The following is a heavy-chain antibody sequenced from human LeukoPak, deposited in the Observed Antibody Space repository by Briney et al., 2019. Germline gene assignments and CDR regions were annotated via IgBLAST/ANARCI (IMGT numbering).Heavy chain of an antibody. CDR2: IYHSGST. CDR3: ARAVQLAYNWFDP. J-gene: IGHJ5*02. D-gene: IGHD6-13*01. CDR1: GYSISSGYY. V-gene: IGHV4-38-2*02. Sequence: SETLSLTCTVSGYSISSGYYWGWIRQPPGKGLEWIGSIYHSGSTYYNPSLKSRVTISVDTSKNQFSLKLSSVTAADTAVYYCARAVQLAYNWFDPWGQGTLVTVSS.